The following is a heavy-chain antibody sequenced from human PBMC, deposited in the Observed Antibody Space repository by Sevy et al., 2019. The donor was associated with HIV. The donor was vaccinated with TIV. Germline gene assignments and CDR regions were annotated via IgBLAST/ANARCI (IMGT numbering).Heavy chain of an antibody. CDR3: TRSPLWFGETGGAFDI. J-gene: IGHJ3*02. V-gene: IGHV4-39*01. CDR2: IYYSGST. D-gene: IGHD3-10*01. CDR1: GGSISSSSYY. Sequence: SETLSLTCTVSGGSISSSSYYWGWIRQPPGKGLEWIGSIYYSGSTYYNPSLKSRVTISVDTSKNQFSVKLSSVTAADTAVYYCTRSPLWFGETGGAFDIWGQGTMVTVSS.